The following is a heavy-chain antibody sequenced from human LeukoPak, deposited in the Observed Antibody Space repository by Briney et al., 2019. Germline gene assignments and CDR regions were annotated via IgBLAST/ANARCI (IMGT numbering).Heavy chain of an antibody. CDR3: ARDPVRGYSGYEGDY. J-gene: IGHJ4*02. CDR2: IKQDGSEK. V-gene: IGHV3-7*01. CDR1: GFTFSSYW. Sequence: GGSLRLSCAASGFTFSSYWMSWVRQAPGKGLEWVANIKQDGSEKYHVDSVKGRFTISRDNAKNSLYLQMNSLRAEDTAVYYCARDPVRGYSGYEGDYWGQGTLVTVSS. D-gene: IGHD5-12*01.